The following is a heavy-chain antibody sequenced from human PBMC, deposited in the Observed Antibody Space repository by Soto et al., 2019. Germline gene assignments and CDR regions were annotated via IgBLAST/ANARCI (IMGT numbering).Heavy chain of an antibody. CDR2: IYYSGST. Sequence: SETLSLTCTVSGGSMGSEGYYWSWIRQHPGKGLEWIGYIYYSGSTYYNPSLKSRVTISVDTSKNQFSLKLSSVTAADTAVYYCARIAARRRYFDYWGQGTLVTVSS. D-gene: IGHD6-6*01. J-gene: IGHJ4*02. V-gene: IGHV4-31*03. CDR1: GGSMGSEGYY. CDR3: ARIAARRRYFDY.